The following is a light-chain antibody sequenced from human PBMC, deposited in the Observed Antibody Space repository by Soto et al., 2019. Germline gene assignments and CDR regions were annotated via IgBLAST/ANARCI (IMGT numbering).Light chain of an antibody. CDR1: QSISTY. CDR3: QQSYTYPRA. CDR2: AVS. J-gene: IGKJ2*01. V-gene: IGKV1-39*01. Sequence: DIQMTQSPSSLSASVGDRVTITCRASQSISTYLNWYQQKPGKAPKLLIHAVSSLQSGVPSRFSGSGSGTDFTLTISSLQPEDFATYYCQQSYTYPRAFGQGTKLEIK.